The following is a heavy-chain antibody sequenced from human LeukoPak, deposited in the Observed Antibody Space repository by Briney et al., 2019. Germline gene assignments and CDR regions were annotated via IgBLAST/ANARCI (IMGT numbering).Heavy chain of an antibody. CDR2: INHSGST. D-gene: IGHD3-3*01. Sequence: SETLSLACAVYDGSFSGYYWSWIRQPPGKGLEWIGEINHSGSTNYNPSLKSRVTISLDTSKSQFSLKVRYVTAADTAVYYCARGLNDSWTGENYWGQGTLVTVSS. V-gene: IGHV4-34*01. CDR3: ARGLNDSWTGENY. CDR1: DGSFSGYY. J-gene: IGHJ4*02.